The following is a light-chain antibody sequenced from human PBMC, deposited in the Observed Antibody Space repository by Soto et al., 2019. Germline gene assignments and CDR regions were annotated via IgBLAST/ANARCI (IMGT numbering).Light chain of an antibody. CDR3: SSHRSDITVV. Sequence: QSVLTHPASVSGSPGQSITISCTGTISDVGGYDYVSWYQHHPGKAPKLLIFEVSNRPSGVSNRFSGSKSGNTASLTISGLQAEDEADYYCSSHRSDITVVFGGGTKLTVL. CDR1: ISDVGGYDY. J-gene: IGLJ2*01. V-gene: IGLV2-14*01. CDR2: EVS.